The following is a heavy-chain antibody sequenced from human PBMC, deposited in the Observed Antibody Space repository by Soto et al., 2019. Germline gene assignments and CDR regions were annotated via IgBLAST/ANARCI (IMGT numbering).Heavy chain of an antibody. V-gene: IGHV4-39*01. D-gene: IGHD3-10*01. CDR1: GGSISSSSYY. CDR3: ARKGLLWFGELVSFDY. Sequence: SETLSLTCTVSGGSISSSSYYWGWIRQPPGKGLEWIGSIYYSGSTYYNPSLKSRVTISVDTSKNQFSLKLSSVTAADTAVYYCARKGLLWFGELVSFDYWGQGTLVTVSS. J-gene: IGHJ4*02. CDR2: IYYSGST.